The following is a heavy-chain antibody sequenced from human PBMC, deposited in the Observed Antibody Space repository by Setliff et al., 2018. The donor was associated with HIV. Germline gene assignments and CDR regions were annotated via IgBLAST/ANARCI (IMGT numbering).Heavy chain of an antibody. CDR2: IHYKGNI. V-gene: IGHV4-30-4*08. CDR3: ARFSVVVFGAGEPSWFDP. D-gene: IGHD2-15*01. CDR1: GDSIISGDYY. Sequence: SETLSLTCTVSGDSIISGDYYWSWIRQSPGKGLEWIGHIHYKGNIDYNASLKSRLAISSDTSKNQFSLNLSSVIAADTAIYFCARFSVVVFGAGEPSWFDPWGQGILVTVSS. J-gene: IGHJ5*02.